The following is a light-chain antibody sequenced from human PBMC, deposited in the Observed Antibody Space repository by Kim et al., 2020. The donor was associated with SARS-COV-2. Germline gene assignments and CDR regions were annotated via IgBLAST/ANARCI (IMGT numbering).Light chain of an antibody. J-gene: IGKJ1*01. Sequence: DIQMTQSPSTLSASVGDRVTITCRASQSISSWLAWYQQKPGKAPKLLIYDASSLESGVPSRFSGSGSGTEFTLTISSLQPDDFATYYCQQYNNYSCTFGQGTKLEIK. CDR3: QQYNNYSCT. V-gene: IGKV1-5*01. CDR2: DAS. CDR1: QSISSW.